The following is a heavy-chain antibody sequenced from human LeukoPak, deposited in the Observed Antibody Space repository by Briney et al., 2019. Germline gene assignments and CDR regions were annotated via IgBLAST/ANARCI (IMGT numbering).Heavy chain of an antibody. CDR2: IKQDGSEK. J-gene: IGHJ4*02. CDR1: GFTFSSYL. CDR3: AREVRGQ. Sequence: GGSLRLSCAASGFTFSSYLMSWVRQAPGKGLEWVANIKQDGSEKYYVDSVKGRFTISRDNAKNSLYLQMNSLRAEDTAVYYCAREVRGQWGQGTLVTVSS. V-gene: IGHV3-7*01.